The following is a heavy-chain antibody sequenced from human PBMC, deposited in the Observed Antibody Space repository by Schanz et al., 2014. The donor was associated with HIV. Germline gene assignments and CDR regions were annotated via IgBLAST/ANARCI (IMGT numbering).Heavy chain of an antibody. CDR2: IIPIFGTT. CDR3: ASGRFDTVIWWGDAFLI. D-gene: IGHD5-18*01. V-gene: IGHV1-69*01. CDR1: RYTFTASY. J-gene: IGHJ3*02. Sequence: QVQVVQSGAEVKKPGASVKVSCKASRYTFTASYMHWGRQAPGQGLEWMGGIIPIFGTTNYAQKFQGRVTITADESTSTAYMELSSLRSEDTAVYYCASGRFDTVIWWGDAFLIWGRGTMVTVSS.